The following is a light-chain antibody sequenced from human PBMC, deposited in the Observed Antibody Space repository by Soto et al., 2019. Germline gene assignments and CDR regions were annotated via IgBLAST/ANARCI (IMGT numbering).Light chain of an antibody. CDR2: SNN. Sequence: QSVLTQPPSVSGTPGLRVNISCSGGISNIGKDTVNWYQQLPGTAPKLLIYSNNQRPSGVPDRFSGSKSGTSAYLAISGLQSEDEADYYCAAWDDSLNGPVFGGGTKLTVL. V-gene: IGLV1-44*01. CDR1: ISNIGKDT. J-gene: IGLJ3*02. CDR3: AAWDDSLNGPV.